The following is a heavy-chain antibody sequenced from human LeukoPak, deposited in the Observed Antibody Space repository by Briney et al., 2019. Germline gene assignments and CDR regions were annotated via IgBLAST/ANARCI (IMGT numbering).Heavy chain of an antibody. CDR3: AKDRGSYSSSPTGY. V-gene: IGHV3-23*01. CDR2: ISGSGGST. J-gene: IGHJ4*02. CDR1: GFTFSSYA. Sequence: GGSLRLXCAASGFTFSSYAMSWVRLAPGKGLEWVSAISGSGGSTYYADSVKGRFTISRDNSKNTLYLQMNSLRAEDTAVYYCAKDRGSYSSSPTGYWGQGTLVTVSS. D-gene: IGHD6-13*01.